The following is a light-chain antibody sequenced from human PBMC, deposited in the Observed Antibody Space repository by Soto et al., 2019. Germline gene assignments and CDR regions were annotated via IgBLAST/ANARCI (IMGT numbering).Light chain of an antibody. CDR1: SSDVGGYNY. Sequence: QSALTQPASVSGSPGQSITISCTGTSSDVGGYNYVSWYQQHPGKAPKLMIYAVNNRPSGVSNRFSGSKSGSTASLTISGLQAEDEADYYCSSYTSSSTLGVFGTGTKLTVL. J-gene: IGLJ1*01. V-gene: IGLV2-14*01. CDR3: SSYTSSSTLGV. CDR2: AVN.